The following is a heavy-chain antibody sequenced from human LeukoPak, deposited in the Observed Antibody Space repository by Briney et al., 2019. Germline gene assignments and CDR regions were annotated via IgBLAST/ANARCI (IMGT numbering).Heavy chain of an antibody. CDR1: GFTFSSYW. J-gene: IGHJ4*02. Sequence: PGGSLRLSCAASGFTFSSYWMNWVRQAPGKGLVWVSRIASDGSSTTYADSVKGRFSISRDNAKNTLYLRMSSLRAEDTAVYYCATDRGWRTSGYYLYYFEYWGQGTLVTYSS. CDR3: ATDRGWRTSGYYLYYFEY. CDR2: IASDGSST. V-gene: IGHV3-74*01. D-gene: IGHD3-3*01.